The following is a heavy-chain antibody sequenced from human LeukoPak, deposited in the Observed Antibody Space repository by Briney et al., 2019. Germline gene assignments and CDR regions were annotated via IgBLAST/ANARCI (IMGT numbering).Heavy chain of an antibody. J-gene: IGHJ5*02. CDR2: ISYDGSKK. V-gene: IGHV3-30*18. CDR3: VKLSYYDSSGYFS. CDR1: GFTFSSYA. Sequence: PGRSLRLSCAASGFTFSSYAMHWVRQAPGKGLEWVAVISYDGSKKYYADSVKGRFTISRDKSKNTLYLQMNSLRAEDTAVYYCVKLSYYDSSGYFSWGQGTLVTVSS. D-gene: IGHD3-22*01.